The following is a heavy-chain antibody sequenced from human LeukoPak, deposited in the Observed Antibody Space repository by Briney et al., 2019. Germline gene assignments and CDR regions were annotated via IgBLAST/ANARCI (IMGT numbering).Heavy chain of an antibody. CDR1: GGSFSGYY. D-gene: IGHD6-19*01. Sequence: SETLSLTCAVYGGSFSGYYWSWIRQPPGKGLEWIGEINHSGSTNYNPSLKSRVTIPVDTSKNQFSLKLSSVTAADTAVYYCAAGIAVAGPRPFDYWGQGTLVTVSS. CDR2: INHSGST. V-gene: IGHV4-34*01. CDR3: AAGIAVAGPRPFDY. J-gene: IGHJ4*02.